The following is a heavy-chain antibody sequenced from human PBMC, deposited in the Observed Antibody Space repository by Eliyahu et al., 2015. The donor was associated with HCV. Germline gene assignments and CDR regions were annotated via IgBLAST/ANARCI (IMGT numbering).Heavy chain of an antibody. CDR1: GGSIPTYY. CDR3: ASGGGGIAVTGTGGWFDP. CDR2: IHHSGST. J-gene: IGHJ5*02. D-gene: IGHD6-19*01. Sequence: QVQLQESGPGLVKPSETLSLTCTVSGGSIPTYYWSWIRQPPGKGLEWIGYIHHSGSTNYNPSLKSRATISVDTSKNQFSLNLTSVTAADTAMYYCASGGGGIAVTGTGGWFDPWGQGTLVTVSS. V-gene: IGHV4-59*01.